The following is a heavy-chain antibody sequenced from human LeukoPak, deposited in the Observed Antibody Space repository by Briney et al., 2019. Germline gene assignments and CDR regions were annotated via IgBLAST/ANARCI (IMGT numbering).Heavy chain of an antibody. J-gene: IGHJ4*02. Sequence: GGSLRLSCAASGFTFSSYWMSWVRQAPGKGLEWVATIKQDGSEKDFVDSVKGRFTISRDDAKNSLYLQMNSLRAEDTALYYCARVGYYYHYWGQGTLVTVSS. D-gene: IGHD3-22*01. CDR1: GFTFSSYW. CDR3: ARVGYYYHY. V-gene: IGHV3-7*01. CDR2: IKQDGSEK.